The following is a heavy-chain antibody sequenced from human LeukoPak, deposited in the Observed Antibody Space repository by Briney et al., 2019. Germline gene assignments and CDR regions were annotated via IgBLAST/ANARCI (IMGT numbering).Heavy chain of an antibody. V-gene: IGHV3-48*04. Sequence: GGSLRLSCTASGCNFSSFSMNWARQAPGQGLEWLSYISSTSSAIYYAHSVQGRFTISRDNAKNSLYLQMDSLRAQDTAIYYCARVIGSYGDSAYWGQGTLVTVSS. CDR2: ISSTSSAI. D-gene: IGHD3-16*01. CDR3: ARVIGSYGDSAY. J-gene: IGHJ4*02. CDR1: GCNFSSFS.